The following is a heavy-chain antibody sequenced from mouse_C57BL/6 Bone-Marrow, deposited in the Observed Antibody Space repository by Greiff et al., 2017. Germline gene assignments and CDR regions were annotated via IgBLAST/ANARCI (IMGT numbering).Heavy chain of an antibody. D-gene: IGHD2-12*01. CDR1: GFTFSSYG. Sequence: VQLKQSGGDLVKPGGSLKLSCAASGFTFSSYGMSWVRQTPDKRLEWVATISIGGSYTYYPDSVKGRFTISRDNAKNTLYLQMSSLKSEDTAMYYCARRGYYISWFAYWGQGTLVTVSA. CDR2: ISIGGSYT. J-gene: IGHJ3*01. V-gene: IGHV5-6*01. CDR3: ARRGYYISWFAY.